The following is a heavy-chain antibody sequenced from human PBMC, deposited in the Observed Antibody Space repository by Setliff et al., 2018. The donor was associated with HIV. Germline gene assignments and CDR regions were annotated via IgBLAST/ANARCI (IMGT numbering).Heavy chain of an antibody. Sequence: ASVKVSCKTFGYSFTAYQMHWLRQAPGQGLEWMGRINRDNGGIDYAQKFQGRVTVTRDTSINTAYMELSSLRYDDTAIYYCAIGPKKGVDILPPDSWGQGTLVTVSS. CDR2: INRDNGGI. J-gene: IGHJ4*02. CDR1: GYSFTAYQ. V-gene: IGHV1-2*06. D-gene: IGHD3-3*01. CDR3: AIGPKKGVDILPPDS.